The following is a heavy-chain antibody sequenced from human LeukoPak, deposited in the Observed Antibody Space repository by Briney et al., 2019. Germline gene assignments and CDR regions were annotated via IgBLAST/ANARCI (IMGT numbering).Heavy chain of an antibody. J-gene: IGHJ4*02. D-gene: IGHD4-11*01. V-gene: IGHV1-69*02. Sequence: PGESLKISCKGSGYSFTSYWIGWVRQMPGKGLEWMGRIIPILGIANYAQKFQGRVTITADKSTSTAYMELSSLRSEGTAVYYCARSRSYTATVDSYTDYWGQGTLVTVSS. CDR2: IIPILGIA. CDR1: GYSFTSYW. CDR3: ARSRSYTATVDSYTDY.